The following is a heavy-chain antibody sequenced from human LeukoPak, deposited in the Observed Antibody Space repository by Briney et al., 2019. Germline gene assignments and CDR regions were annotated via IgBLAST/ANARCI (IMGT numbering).Heavy chain of an antibody. D-gene: IGHD6-13*01. CDR3: ARDWGSSWYRGYFDY. CDR2: IYYSGST. V-gene: IGHV4-39*02. CDR1: GGSISSNSYY. J-gene: IGHJ4*02. Sequence: SETLSLTCAVSGGSISSNSYYWGWIRQPPGKGLEWIGSIYYSGSTYYNPSLKSRVTISVDTSKNQFSLKLSSVTAADTAVYYCARDWGSSWYRGYFDYWGQGTLVTVSS.